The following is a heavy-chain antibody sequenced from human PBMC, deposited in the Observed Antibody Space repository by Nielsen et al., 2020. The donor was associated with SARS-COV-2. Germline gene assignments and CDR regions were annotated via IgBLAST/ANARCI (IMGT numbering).Heavy chain of an antibody. J-gene: IGHJ6*02. V-gene: IGHV4-59*12. D-gene: IGHD3-3*01. CDR2: IYYSGST. Sequence: WIRQPPGKGLEWIGYIYYSGSTNYNPSLKSRVTISVDTSKNQFSLKLSSVTAADTAVYYCARDLQGGFLEWLKSYGMDVWGQGTTVTVSS. CDR3: ARDLQGGFLEWLKSYGMDV.